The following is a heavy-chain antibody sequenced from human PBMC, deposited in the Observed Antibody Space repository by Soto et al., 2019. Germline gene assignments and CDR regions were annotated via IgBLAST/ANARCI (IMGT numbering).Heavy chain of an antibody. J-gene: IGHJ5*02. D-gene: IGHD1-20*01. V-gene: IGHV3-23*01. CDR2: ISGSGGST. Sequence: EVQLLESGGGLVQPGGSLRLSCAASGFTFSSYAMSWVHQAPGKGLEWVSAISGSGGSTYYADSVKGRFTISRDNSKNTLYLQMNSLRAEDTAVYYCAKVGIGDNWFDPWGQGTLVTVSS. CDR1: GFTFSSYA. CDR3: AKVGIGDNWFDP.